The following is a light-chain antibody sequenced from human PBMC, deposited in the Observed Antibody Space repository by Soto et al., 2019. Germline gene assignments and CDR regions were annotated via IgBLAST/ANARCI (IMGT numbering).Light chain of an antibody. Sequence: DIQITQSPYSLSASVGDRVTITCRASQGILTYLAWYQQKPGQVPELLIQAASTLQPGVPSRFSGSGSGTEFTLTINSLQPEDVATYYCQQYENLPTFGQGTRLEI. J-gene: IGKJ5*01. CDR1: QGILTY. CDR2: AAS. V-gene: IGKV1-27*01. CDR3: QQYENLPT.